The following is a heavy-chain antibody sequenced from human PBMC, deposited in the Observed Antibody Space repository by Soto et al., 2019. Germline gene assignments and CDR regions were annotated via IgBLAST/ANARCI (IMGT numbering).Heavy chain of an antibody. V-gene: IGHV4-39*01. CDR1: CGSISSSSYY. J-gene: IGHJ4*02. D-gene: IGHD2-8*01. CDR3: VSQRTSVLTQAYFDY. Sequence: PSETLSLTCTVSCGSISSSSYYWGWIRQSPGKGLEWIGSVYYRGRSYSKSSVKSRVTISVDTSKNQFSLNLNSVTASDTAVYYCVSQRTSVLTQAYFDYWGPGALVTVSS. CDR2: VYYRGRS.